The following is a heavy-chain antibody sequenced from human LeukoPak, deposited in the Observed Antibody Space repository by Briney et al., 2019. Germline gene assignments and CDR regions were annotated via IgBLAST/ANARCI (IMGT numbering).Heavy chain of an antibody. Sequence: GRSPRLSCAASGFTFSSYAMHWVRQAPGKGLEWVAVISYDGSNKYYADSVKGRLTISRDNSKDTLYLQMNSLRAEDTAVYYCARDVGGYSSSWYPPTGFDPWGQGTLVTVSS. D-gene: IGHD6-13*01. CDR3: ARDVGGYSSSWYPPTGFDP. V-gene: IGHV3-30-3*01. J-gene: IGHJ5*02. CDR2: ISYDGSNK. CDR1: GFTFSSYA.